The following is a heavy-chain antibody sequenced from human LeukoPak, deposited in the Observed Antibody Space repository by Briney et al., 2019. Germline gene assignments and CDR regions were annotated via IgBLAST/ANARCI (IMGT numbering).Heavy chain of an antibody. J-gene: IGHJ4*02. Sequence: GGSLRLSCAASGFTFSGYAMHWVRQAPGKGLEWVALISYDGNNKYYADSVKGRFTISRDNSKNRLYLQMDSLRAEDTAVYSCASLPPDIVVVPAARLDYWGQGTPVTVSS. V-gene: IGHV3-30-3*01. CDR3: ASLPPDIVVVPAARLDY. CDR2: ISYDGNNK. CDR1: GFTFSGYA. D-gene: IGHD2-2*01.